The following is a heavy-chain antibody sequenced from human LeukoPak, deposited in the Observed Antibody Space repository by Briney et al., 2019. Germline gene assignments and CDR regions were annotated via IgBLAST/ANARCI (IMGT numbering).Heavy chain of an antibody. CDR1: GGSFGGYY. J-gene: IGHJ4*02. Sequence: SETLSLTCSVYGGSFGGYYWSWIRQPPGKGPEWIAEINQSGNTNYSPSLKSRVTISVDTSKNQFSLRLSSVTAADTAVYYCARKWLPLQFDYWGQGTLVTVSS. D-gene: IGHD6-19*01. CDR2: INQSGNT. CDR3: ARKWLPLQFDY. V-gene: IGHV4-34*01.